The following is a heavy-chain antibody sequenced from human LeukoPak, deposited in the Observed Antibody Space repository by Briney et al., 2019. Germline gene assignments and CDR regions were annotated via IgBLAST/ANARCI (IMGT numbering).Heavy chain of an antibody. Sequence: GGSLRLSCAASGFTFSRYWMTWVRQAPGKGLEWVANIKEDGSEKSYVDSVKGRFTISRDNANNSLCLQMNSLRAEDTAVYYCARGGGTNDLWGQGTMVTVSS. V-gene: IGHV3-7*04. J-gene: IGHJ3*01. CDR3: ARGGGTNDL. CDR1: GFTFSRYW. D-gene: IGHD1-7*01. CDR2: IKEDGSEK.